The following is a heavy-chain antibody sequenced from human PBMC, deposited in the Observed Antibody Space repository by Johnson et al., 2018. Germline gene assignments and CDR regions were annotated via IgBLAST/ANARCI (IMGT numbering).Heavy chain of an antibody. D-gene: IGHD2-15*01. CDR3: ASPAGGGWVQH. V-gene: IGHV3-21*04. J-gene: IGHJ1*01. Sequence: EVQLVQSGGGVVQPGRSLRLSCAASGFTFSRYTMNWVRQAPGKGLAWVSSISSNSAYIYYADSVKGRFTISRDNSKNTLYLQMNSLRAEDTAVYYCASPAGGGWVQHWGQGTLVTVSS. CDR1: GFTFSRYT. CDR2: ISSNSAYI.